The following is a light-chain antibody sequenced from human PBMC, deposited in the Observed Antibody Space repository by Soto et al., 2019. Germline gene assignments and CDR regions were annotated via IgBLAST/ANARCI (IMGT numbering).Light chain of an antibody. Sequence: QSVLTQPPSASGSPGQSVTISCTGTSSDVGGYNYVSWYQQHPGKAPKLIIYEVTKRPSGVPDRFSGSKSGNTASLTVSGLQAEDEADYYCSSYAGRNNFYVFGTGTKSPS. CDR3: SSYAGRNNFYV. CDR2: EVT. CDR1: SSDVGGYNY. J-gene: IGLJ1*01. V-gene: IGLV2-8*01.